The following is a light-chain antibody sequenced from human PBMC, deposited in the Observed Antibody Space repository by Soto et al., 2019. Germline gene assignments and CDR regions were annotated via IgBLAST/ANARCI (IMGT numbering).Light chain of an antibody. CDR2: SAF. CDR1: QGISNR. CDR3: QQSAGYHNT. Sequence: DIQLTQSPSFLSASVGDRVTITCRASQGISNRLAWYQQKPGKAPNLLIHSAFYVQSGVPSMFNGSGSGTEFTLTISSLQPEDFATYYCQQSAGYHNTFRPGTRLEMK. J-gene: IGKJ5*01. V-gene: IGKV1-9*01.